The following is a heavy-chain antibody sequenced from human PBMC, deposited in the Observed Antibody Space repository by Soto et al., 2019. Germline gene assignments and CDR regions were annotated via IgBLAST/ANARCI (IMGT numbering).Heavy chain of an antibody. V-gene: IGHV1-69*13. D-gene: IGHD3-3*01. CDR2: IIPIFGTA. J-gene: IGHJ4*02. Sequence: SVKVSCKASGGTLSSYAISWVRQAPGQGLEWMGGIIPIFGTANYAQKFQGRVTITADESTSTAYMELSSLRSEDTAVYYCARDPAYYDFWSGYLDYWGQGTLVTVSS. CDR3: ARDPAYYDFWSGYLDY. CDR1: GGTLSSYA.